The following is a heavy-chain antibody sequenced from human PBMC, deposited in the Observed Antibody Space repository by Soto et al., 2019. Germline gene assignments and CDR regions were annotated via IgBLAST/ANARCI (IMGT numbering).Heavy chain of an antibody. CDR1: GGSISSYY. CDR2: IYNDGST. Sequence: SETLSLTCTVSGGSISSYYWSWIRQPPGKGLEWIGYIYNDGSTSYSPSLKSRVTISVDTSKKQFFLKLSSVTAADTAVYYCARQGTVTRRFDYWGQGTLVTVSS. D-gene: IGHD4-17*01. V-gene: IGHV4-59*08. J-gene: IGHJ4*02. CDR3: ARQGTVTRRFDY.